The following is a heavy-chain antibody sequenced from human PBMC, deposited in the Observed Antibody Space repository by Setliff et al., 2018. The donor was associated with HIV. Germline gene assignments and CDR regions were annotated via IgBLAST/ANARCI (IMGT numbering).Heavy chain of an antibody. Sequence: PSETLSLTCTVSGDFISSDYYWGWIRQPPGKGLEWIGEIIHSGSTNYNPSLKSRVTISVDTSKNQFSLKLSSLTAADTAVYYCARRSGWSLDYWGQGTLVTVSS. D-gene: IGHD6-19*01. CDR3: ARRSGWSLDY. J-gene: IGHJ4*02. CDR1: GDFISSDYY. CDR2: IIHSGST. V-gene: IGHV4-34*12.